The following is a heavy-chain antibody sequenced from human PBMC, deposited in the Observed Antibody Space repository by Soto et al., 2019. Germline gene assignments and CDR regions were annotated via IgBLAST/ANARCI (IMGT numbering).Heavy chain of an antibody. Sequence: EVQLVESGGGLVQPGRSLRLSCAASGFTFDDYGMHWVRQAPGKGLEWVSGISWNNGNIGFADSVKGRFTISRDNAKNSLYLQMNSLRLEDTAIYYCAKPLGGVVAAVDCWGQGSLVTVSS. D-gene: IGHD2-15*01. CDR3: AKPLGGVVAAVDC. J-gene: IGHJ4*02. V-gene: IGHV3-9*01. CDR2: ISWNNGNI. CDR1: GFTFDDYG.